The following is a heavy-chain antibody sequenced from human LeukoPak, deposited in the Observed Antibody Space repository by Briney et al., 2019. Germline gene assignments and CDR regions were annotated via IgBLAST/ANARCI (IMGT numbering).Heavy chain of an antibody. CDR1: GFTFSSYG. CDR2: ISGSGGST. CDR3: AKELGSRGDY. V-gene: IGHV3-23*01. Sequence: GGSLRLSCAASGFTFSSYGMSWVRQAPGKGLEWVSNISGSGGSTYYADSVKGRFTISRDNSRNTLYLQMNSLRAEDTAVYYCAKELGSRGDYWGQGTLVTVSS. J-gene: IGHJ4*02. D-gene: IGHD1-26*01.